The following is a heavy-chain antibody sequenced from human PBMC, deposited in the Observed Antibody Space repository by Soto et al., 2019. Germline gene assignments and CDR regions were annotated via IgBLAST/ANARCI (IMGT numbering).Heavy chain of an antibody. CDR3: ATDLGYSSSHTSLGYYGMDV. Sequence: GASVKVSCKVSGYTLTELSMHWVRQAPGKGLEWMGGFDPEDGETIYAQKFQGRVTMTEDTSTDTAYMELSSLRSEDTAVYYCATDLGYSSSHTSLGYYGMDVWGQGTTVTVSS. J-gene: IGHJ6*02. CDR1: GYTLTELS. V-gene: IGHV1-24*01. CDR2: FDPEDGET. D-gene: IGHD6-13*01.